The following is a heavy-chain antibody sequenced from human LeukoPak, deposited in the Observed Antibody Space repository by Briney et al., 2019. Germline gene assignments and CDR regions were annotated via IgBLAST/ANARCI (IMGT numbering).Heavy chain of an antibody. D-gene: IGHD5-18*01. CDR1: GFTFSSYW. V-gene: IGHV3-7*01. Sequence: QTGGSLRLSCAASGFTFSSYWMSWVRQAPGKGLEWVANIKQDGSEKYYVDSVKGRFTISRDNAKNSLYLQMNSLRAEDTAVYYCARDLGYSYVIGCYYYGMDVWGQGITVTVSS. CDR2: IKQDGSEK. J-gene: IGHJ6*02. CDR3: ARDLGYSYVIGCYYYGMDV.